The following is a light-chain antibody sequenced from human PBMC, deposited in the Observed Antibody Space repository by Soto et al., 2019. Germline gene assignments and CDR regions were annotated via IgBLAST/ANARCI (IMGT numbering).Light chain of an antibody. Sequence: QSALTQPTSASGSPGQSITISCTGTSSDVGGYNYVSWYQQHPGKAPKLMIYDVSNRPSGVSNRFSGSKSGNTASLAISGLQAEDEADYYYSSYTSSSTLRVFGAGTKVTVL. CDR2: DVS. V-gene: IGLV2-14*01. CDR1: SSDVGGYNY. CDR3: SSYTSSSTLRV. J-gene: IGLJ3*02.